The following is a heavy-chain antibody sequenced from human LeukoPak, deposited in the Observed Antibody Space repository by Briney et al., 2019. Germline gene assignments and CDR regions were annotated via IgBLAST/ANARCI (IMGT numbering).Heavy chain of an antibody. CDR2: IYYSGST. V-gene: IGHV4-59*01. CDR3: ARNGAAAGNYYYYGMDV. Sequence: SETLSLTCTVSGGSISSYYWSWIWQPPGKGLEWIGYIYYSGSTNYNPSLKSRVTISVDTSKKQFSLKLSLVTAADTAVYYCARNGAAAGNYYYYGMDVWGQGTTLTVSS. D-gene: IGHD6-13*01. J-gene: IGHJ6*02. CDR1: GGSISSYY.